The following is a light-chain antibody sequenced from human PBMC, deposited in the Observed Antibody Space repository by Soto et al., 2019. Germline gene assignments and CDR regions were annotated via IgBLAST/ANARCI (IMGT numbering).Light chain of an antibody. Sequence: QAVVTQEPSLTVSPGGTVTLTCASSTGEVTSDYYPNWFQQKPGQGPRTLIYKITNKHSWTPARFSGSLLGGKAALTLSGAQAEDEAEYYCLLFYGGGWVFGGGTKLAVL. CDR1: TGEVTSDYY. J-gene: IGLJ3*02. CDR2: KIT. V-gene: IGLV7-43*01. CDR3: LLFYGGGWV.